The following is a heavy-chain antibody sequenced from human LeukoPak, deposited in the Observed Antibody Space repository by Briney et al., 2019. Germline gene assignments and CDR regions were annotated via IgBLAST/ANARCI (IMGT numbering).Heavy chain of an antibody. CDR1: GFAFSSYS. Sequence: PGGSLRLSCAASGFAFSSYSMNWVRQAPGKGLEWVSYISSSSSTIYYADSVKGRFTISRDNAKNSLYLQMNSLRAEDTAVYYCAIDMGNDLWAFDIWGQGTMVTVSS. CDR3: AIDMGNDLWAFDI. D-gene: IGHD1-1*01. J-gene: IGHJ3*02. V-gene: IGHV3-48*01. CDR2: ISSSSSTI.